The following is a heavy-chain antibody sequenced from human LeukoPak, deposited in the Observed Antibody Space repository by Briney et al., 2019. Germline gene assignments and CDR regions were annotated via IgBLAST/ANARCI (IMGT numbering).Heavy chain of an antibody. D-gene: IGHD2-21*01. CDR3: ARDPTRDDC. CDR2: ITSRGNT. Sequence: GGSLRLSCAASGFTFSSYSMNWVRQAPGQGLEWVSSITSRGNTFYVDSVKGRFTISRDNAKNSLYLQMNSLRAEDTAVYYCARDPTRDDCWGQGTLVTVSS. J-gene: IGHJ4*02. V-gene: IGHV3-21*01. CDR1: GFTFSSYS.